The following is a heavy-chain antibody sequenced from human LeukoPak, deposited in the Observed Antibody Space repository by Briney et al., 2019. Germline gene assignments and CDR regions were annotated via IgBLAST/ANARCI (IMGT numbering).Heavy chain of an antibody. J-gene: IGHJ3*02. CDR2: VSSSGSTI. Sequence: PGGSLRLSCAASGFTFSSYEMNWVRQAPGKGLEWVSYVSSSGSTIYYADSVKGRFTISRDNDKNSLYLQMNSLRAEDTAVYYCARGRITMIVVAPPGPFDIWGQGTMVTVSS. V-gene: IGHV3-48*03. CDR3: ARGRITMIVVAPPGPFDI. D-gene: IGHD3-22*01. CDR1: GFTFSSYE.